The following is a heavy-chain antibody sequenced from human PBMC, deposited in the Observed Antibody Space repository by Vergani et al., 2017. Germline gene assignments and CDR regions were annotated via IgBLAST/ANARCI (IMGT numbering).Heavy chain of an antibody. CDR1: GFTFSSYA. CDR2: ISGSGGST. Sequence: VQLVESGGGLVQPGGSLRLSCAASGFTFSSYAMSWVRQAPGKGLEWVSAISGSGGSTYYADYVKGRFTNSRVNSKNTLYQXMNSLRAEDTAVYYCAKVNTMVRGVTRFDAFDIWGQGTMVTVSS. V-gene: IGHV3-23*04. D-gene: IGHD3-10*01. J-gene: IGHJ3*02. CDR3: AKVNTMVRGVTRFDAFDI.